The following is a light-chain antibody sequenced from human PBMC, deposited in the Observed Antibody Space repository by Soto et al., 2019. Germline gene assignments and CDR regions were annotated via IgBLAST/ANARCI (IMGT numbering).Light chain of an antibody. CDR1: RSVDDY. V-gene: IGKV3-11*01. CDR3: QQRGTWPLT. Sequence: PGERATLSCRASRSVDDYLAWYQQKPAQPPRLVIYDASNRATGIPARFSGSGSGTDFTLTISSLEPEDFAVYYCQQRGTWPLTFGGGTKVEIK. J-gene: IGKJ4*01. CDR2: DAS.